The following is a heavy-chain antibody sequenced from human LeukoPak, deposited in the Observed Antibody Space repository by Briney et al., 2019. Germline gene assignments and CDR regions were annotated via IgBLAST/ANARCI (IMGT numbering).Heavy chain of an antibody. V-gene: IGHV4-31*03. CDR1: GGSISSGGYY. Sequence: SETLSLTCTVSGGSISSGGYYWSWIRQHPGKGLEWIGYIYYSGSTYYNPSLKSRVTISVDTSKNQFSLKLSSVTAAGTAVYYCARGERITMIVGAFDIWGQGTMVTVSS. D-gene: IGHD3-22*01. J-gene: IGHJ3*02. CDR2: IYYSGST. CDR3: ARGERITMIVGAFDI.